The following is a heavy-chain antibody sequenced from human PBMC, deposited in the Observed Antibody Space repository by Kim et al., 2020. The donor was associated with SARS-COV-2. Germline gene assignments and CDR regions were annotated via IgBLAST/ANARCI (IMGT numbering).Heavy chain of an antibody. Sequence: SETLSLTCTVSGASISSYDFYWNWIRQRPGKGLMWIVYIYHSGNTYYNASLKSRVIISVDTSQNHFSLKLNSVTAAATAVYSCARNPITTVGPGPSWYF. J-gene: IGHJ2*01. CDR2: IYHSGNT. V-gene: IGHV4-30-4*08. CDR3: ARNPITTVGPGPSWYF. D-gene: IGHD1-1*01. CDR1: GASISSYDFY.